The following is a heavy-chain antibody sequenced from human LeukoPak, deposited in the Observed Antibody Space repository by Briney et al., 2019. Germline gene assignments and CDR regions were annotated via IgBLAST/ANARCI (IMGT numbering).Heavy chain of an antibody. CDR3: AREGYSGSCHYFDY. Sequence: ASVKVSCKASGGTFSSYAISWVRQAPGQGLEWMGGIIPIFGTANYAQKFQGRVTITTDESTSTAYMELSSLRSEDTAVYYCAREGYSGSCHYFDYWGRGTLVTVSS. CDR1: GGTFSSYA. CDR2: IIPIFGTA. V-gene: IGHV1-69*05. J-gene: IGHJ4*02. D-gene: IGHD1-26*01.